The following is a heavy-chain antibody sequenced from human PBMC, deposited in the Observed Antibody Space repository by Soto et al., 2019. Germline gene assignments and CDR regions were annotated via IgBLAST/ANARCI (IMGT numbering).Heavy chain of an antibody. CDR3: ATTHSSSSGKFDY. CDR1: GYTFTGYY. V-gene: IGHV1-2*04. Sequence: QVQLVQSGAEVKKPGASVKVSCKASGYTFTGYYMHWVRQAPGQGLEWMGWINPNSGGTNYAQKFQGWVTMTGDTSTSTAYMELSRLRSDDTAVYYCATTHSSSSGKFDYWGQGTLVTVSS. D-gene: IGHD6-6*01. CDR2: INPNSGGT. J-gene: IGHJ4*02.